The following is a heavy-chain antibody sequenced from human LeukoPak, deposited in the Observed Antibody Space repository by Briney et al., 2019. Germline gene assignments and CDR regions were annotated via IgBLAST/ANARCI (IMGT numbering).Heavy chain of an antibody. CDR2: IYHSGST. D-gene: IGHD3-22*01. V-gene: IGHV4-4*02. CDR3: ARPTHYDSSGYYQGDWFDP. CDR1: GGSISSSNW. J-gene: IGHJ5*02. Sequence: ASETLSLTCAVSGGSISSSNWWSWVRQPPGKGLEWIGEIYHSGSTYYNPSLKSRVTISVDTSKNQFSLKLSSVTAADTAVYYCARPTHYDSSGYYQGDWFDPWGQGTLVTVSS.